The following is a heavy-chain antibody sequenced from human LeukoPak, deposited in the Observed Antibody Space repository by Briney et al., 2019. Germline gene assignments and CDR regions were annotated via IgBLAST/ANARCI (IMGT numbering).Heavy chain of an antibody. D-gene: IGHD4-17*01. V-gene: IGHV3-48*04. CDR1: GFTFNNYG. CDR3: ARLYGDYVRSDY. J-gene: IGHJ4*02. Sequence: GGSLRLSCAASGFTFNNYGMNWVRQAPGKGLEWVSYISSSGSTIYYADSVKGRFTISRDNAENSLYLQMNSLRAEDTAVYYCARLYGDYVRSDYWGQGTLVTVSS. CDR2: ISSSGSTI.